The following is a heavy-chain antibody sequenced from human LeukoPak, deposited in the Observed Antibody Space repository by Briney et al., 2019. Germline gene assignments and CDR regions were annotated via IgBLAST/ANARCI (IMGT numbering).Heavy chain of an antibody. V-gene: IGHV3-23*01. CDR1: GFTFTNYG. CDR2: ISGNGGNT. CDR3: ARDLDWGAFDA. J-gene: IGHJ5*02. D-gene: IGHD3-9*01. Sequence: GGSLRLSCAASGFTFTNYGMSWVRQAPGKGLEWVSAISGNGGNTYYADSVKGRFTISRDNSKNTLYLQMNSLRAEDTAVYYCARDLDWGAFDAWGQGTLVTVSS.